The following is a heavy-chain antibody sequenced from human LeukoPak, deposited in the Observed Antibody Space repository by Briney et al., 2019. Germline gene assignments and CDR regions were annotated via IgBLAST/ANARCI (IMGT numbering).Heavy chain of an antibody. Sequence: SETLSLICTVSGASSSSGGYYWSWIWQPAAKSLEWIGRINPSGDTNYNPSLKSRVTFSIETYKNQFSLKLNSVTAADTAMYFCARGYNTGWYFDFWGRGTLVTVSS. D-gene: IGHD2-8*02. CDR1: GASSSSGGYY. V-gene: IGHV4-61*02. J-gene: IGHJ2*01. CDR3: ARGYNTGWYFDF. CDR2: INPSGDT.